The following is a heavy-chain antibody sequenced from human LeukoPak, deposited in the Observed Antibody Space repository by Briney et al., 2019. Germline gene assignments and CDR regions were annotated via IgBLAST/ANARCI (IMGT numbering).Heavy chain of an antibody. CDR1: GFSFSSYA. D-gene: IGHD5-12*01. Sequence: GGSLKLSCAASGFSFSSYAMSWVRQAPGKGLEWVSSISGSGDNTYYAESVKGRFTISRDNAKNTLYLQMNSLRVEDTAVYYCAREGRVSGYDFDCWGQGTLVTVSS. V-gene: IGHV3-23*01. J-gene: IGHJ4*02. CDR2: ISGSGDNT. CDR3: AREGRVSGYDFDC.